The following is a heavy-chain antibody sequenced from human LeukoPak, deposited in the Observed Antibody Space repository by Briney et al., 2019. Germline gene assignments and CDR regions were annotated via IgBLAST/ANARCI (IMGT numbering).Heavy chain of an antibody. J-gene: IGHJ6*04. CDR2: IIPIFGTA. D-gene: IGHD3-10*01. CDR1: GGTFSSYA. Sequence: ASVKVSCKASGGTFSSYATSWVRQAPGQGLEWMGGIIPIFGTANYAQKFQGRVTITADKSTSTAYMELSSLRSEDTAVYYCASAGEDPYYYGSGSYFYYYGMDVWGKGTTVTVSS. V-gene: IGHV1-69*06. CDR3: ASAGEDPYYYGSGSYFYYYGMDV.